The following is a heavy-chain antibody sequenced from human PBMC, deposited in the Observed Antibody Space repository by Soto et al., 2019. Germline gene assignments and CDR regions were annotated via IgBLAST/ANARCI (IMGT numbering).Heavy chain of an antibody. D-gene: IGHD2-8*02. Sequence: EVQVVESGGGLVQPGRSLRLSCAASGFSFDDYAMHWVRQAPGKGLEWVSGISWNSGTIGYADSVKGRFTISGDNAKNSLYLQINSLRAEDTDLYYCAKSTGGTANGMGVWGQGTTVTVSS. V-gene: IGHV3-9*01. CDR2: ISWNSGTI. CDR1: GFSFDDYA. CDR3: AKSTGGTANGMGV. J-gene: IGHJ6*02.